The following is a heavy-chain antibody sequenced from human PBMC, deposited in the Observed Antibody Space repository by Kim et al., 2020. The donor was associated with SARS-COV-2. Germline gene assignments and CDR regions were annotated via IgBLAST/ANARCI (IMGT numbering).Heavy chain of an antibody. V-gene: IGHV1-69*13. J-gene: IGHJ6*02. CDR1: GGTFSSYA. D-gene: IGHD6-13*01. CDR3: ARVGRQLVYYYYGMDV. CDR2: IIPIFGTA. Sequence: SVKVSCKASGGTFSSYAISWVRQAPGQGLEWMGWIIPIFGTANYAQKFQGRVTITADESTSTAYMELSSLRSEDTAVYYCARVGRQLVYYYYGMDVWGQGTTVTVSS.